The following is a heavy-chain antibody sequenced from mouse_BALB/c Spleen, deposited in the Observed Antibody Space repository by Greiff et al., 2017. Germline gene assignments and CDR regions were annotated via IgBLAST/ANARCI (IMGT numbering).Heavy chain of an antibody. CDR2: ISSGGST. D-gene: IGHD1-1*01. CDR3: ASGGPYYGSSLYGMDY. CDR1: GFTFSSYA. V-gene: IGHV5-6-5*01. Sequence: EVQVVESGGGLVKPGGSLKLSCAASGFTFSSYAMSWVRQTPEQRLEWVASISSGGSTYYPDSVKGRFTISRDNTRNILYLQMSSLRSEYTAMYYYASGGPYYGSSLYGMDYWGQGTSVTVAS. J-gene: IGHJ4*01.